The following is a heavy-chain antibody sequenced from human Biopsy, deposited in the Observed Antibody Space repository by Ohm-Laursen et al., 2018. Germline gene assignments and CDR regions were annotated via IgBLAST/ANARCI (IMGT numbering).Heavy chain of an antibody. CDR2: ISSGGYR. CDR1: GVSISSGVYY. CDR3: ARAPYVSGSFGWFDP. Sequence: SDTLSLTCTVSGVSISSGVYYWNWFRQHPEKGLESIGYISSGGYRKYTPSLQSLITISMDTSRNQLSLRLNSVTSADSAVYYCARAPYVSGSFGWFDPWGQGTLVTVSS. V-gene: IGHV4-31*01. D-gene: IGHD3-10*01. J-gene: IGHJ5*02.